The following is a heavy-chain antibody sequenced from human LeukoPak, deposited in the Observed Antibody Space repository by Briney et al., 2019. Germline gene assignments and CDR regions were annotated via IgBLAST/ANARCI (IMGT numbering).Heavy chain of an antibody. Sequence: GGSLRLSCAASGFTFSSYSMKWVRQAPGKGLEWVSSISTGSSYIYYADSVKGRFTISRDNAKNSLYLQMNSLRAEDTAVYYCAGRDTTGYIPREWDYWYIDLWGRGTLVSVSS. CDR3: AGRDTTGYIPREWDYWYIDL. D-gene: IGHD1-1*01. V-gene: IGHV3-21*01. CDR2: ISTGSSYI. J-gene: IGHJ2*01. CDR1: GFTFSSYS.